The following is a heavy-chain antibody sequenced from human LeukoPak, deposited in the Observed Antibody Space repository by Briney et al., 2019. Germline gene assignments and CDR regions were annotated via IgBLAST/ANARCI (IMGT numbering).Heavy chain of an antibody. CDR2: ISHSGNL. CDR3: VRGGLTFGGN. V-gene: IGHV4/OR15-8*02. D-gene: IGHD3-16*01. J-gene: IGHJ4*02. Sequence: SETLSLTCAVSSGSISSSNWWSWVRQSPGKGLEWIGEISHSGNLNYNPSLKSRVTISIEKSKNQFSLRLTSVTAADTAVYYCVRGGLTFGGNWGQGTLVTVSS. CDR1: SGSISSSNW.